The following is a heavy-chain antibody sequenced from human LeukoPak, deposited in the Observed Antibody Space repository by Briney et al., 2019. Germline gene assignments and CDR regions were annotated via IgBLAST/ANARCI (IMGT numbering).Heavy chain of an antibody. CDR2: IRSDGSNK. J-gene: IGHJ4*02. CDR1: GFSFSSYG. V-gene: IGHV3-30*02. CDR3: ARQKSGYGGSIDY. Sequence: PGGSLRLSCAGSGFSFSSYGMHWVRQAPGKGLEWMAFIRSDGSNKYYADSVKGRFTISRDNSKNTLYLQMNSLRAEDTAVYYCARQKSGYGGSIDYLGQGTLVTVSS. D-gene: IGHD5-12*01.